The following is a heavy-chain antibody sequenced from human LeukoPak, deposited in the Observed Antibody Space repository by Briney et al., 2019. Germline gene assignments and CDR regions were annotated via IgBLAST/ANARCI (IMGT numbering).Heavy chain of an antibody. V-gene: IGHV3-23*01. Sequence: GGSLRLSCAASGFTFSSYAMSWVRQAPGKGLEWVSAISGSGGSTYYADSVKGRFTISRDNSKNTLYLQMNSLRAEDTAVYYCASSIVGATTGDLAFGPWGQGTLVTVSS. CDR1: GFTFSSYA. CDR2: ISGSGGST. J-gene: IGHJ5*02. CDR3: ASSIVGATTGDLAFGP. D-gene: IGHD1-26*01.